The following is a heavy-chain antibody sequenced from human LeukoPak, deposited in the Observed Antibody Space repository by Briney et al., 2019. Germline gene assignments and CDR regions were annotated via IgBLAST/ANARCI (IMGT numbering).Heavy chain of an antibody. CDR2: IYYSGST. V-gene: IGHV4-59*01. CDR3: ARGKAAAASTLPFDP. Sequence: SETLSLTCTVSGGSINYYYWNWIRQPPGKGLEWIGHIYYSGSTNYNSSLKCRVTISVDTSRNQFSLKLSSLTAADTAVYYCARGKAAAASTLPFDPWGQGTLVTVSS. CDR1: GGSINYYY. J-gene: IGHJ5*02. D-gene: IGHD6-13*01.